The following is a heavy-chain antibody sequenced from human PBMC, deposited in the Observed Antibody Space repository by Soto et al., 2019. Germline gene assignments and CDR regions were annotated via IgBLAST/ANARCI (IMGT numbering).Heavy chain of an antibody. J-gene: IGHJ4*02. V-gene: IGHV3-23*01. CDR1: GFTFNNYA. D-gene: IGHD3-10*01. CDR3: AKGRGGSGSLTPSVDF. CDR2: ISGGGDTT. Sequence: EVQLLESGGVLVQPGGSLRLSCAASGFTFNNYAMTWVRQAPGKGLEWVSAISGGGDTTSYADSVKGRFTVSRDGSKNTLYLQMSSLRAEDTALYYCAKGRGGSGSLTPSVDFWGQGTLVTVSS.